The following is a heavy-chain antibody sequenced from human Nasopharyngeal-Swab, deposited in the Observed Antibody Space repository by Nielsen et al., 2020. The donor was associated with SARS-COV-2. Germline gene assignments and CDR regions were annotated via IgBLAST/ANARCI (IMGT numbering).Heavy chain of an antibody. D-gene: IGHD1-1*01. CDR1: GFTFSSYS. V-gene: IGHV3-21*01. Sequence: GESLKISWAASGFTFSSYSMNWVRQAPGKGLEWVSSISSSSSYIYYADSVKGRFTISRDNAKNSLYLQMSSLRAEDTAVYYCARVSGTQSIYYYYGMDVWGQGTTVTVSS. CDR3: ARVSGTQSIYYYYGMDV. J-gene: IGHJ6*02. CDR2: ISSSSSYI.